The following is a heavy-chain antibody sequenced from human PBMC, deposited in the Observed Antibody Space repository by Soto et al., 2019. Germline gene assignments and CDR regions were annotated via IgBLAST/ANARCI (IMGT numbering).Heavy chain of an antibody. CDR2: IYWDDDK. Sequence: QITLKESGPPLVKPTQTLTLTCTFSGFSLTTRGVGVGWIRQPPGKALECLALIYWDDDKRYSPSLQSRLSITKDTSKNQVVLTMTNVDPVDTATYYCAHIPNYYQYDWFDPWGQGNLVSVSS. J-gene: IGHJ5*02. D-gene: IGHD3-16*01. CDR3: AHIPNYYQYDWFDP. CDR1: GFSLTTRGVG. V-gene: IGHV2-5*02.